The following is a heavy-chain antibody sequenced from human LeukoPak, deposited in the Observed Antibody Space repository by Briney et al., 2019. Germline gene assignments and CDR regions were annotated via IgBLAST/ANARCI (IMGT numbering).Heavy chain of an antibody. CDR3: AREGIGGGLLKGYCSGGSCYGY. V-gene: IGHV1-2*02. CDR2: IIPNSGAT. CDR1: GYTFTSYA. Sequence: ASVKVSCKASGYTFTSYAMNWVRQAPGQGLEWMGWIIPNSGATNYAQNFQGRVTMTRDTSISTAYMELSRLRSDDTAVYYCAREGIGGGLLKGYCSGGSCYGYWGQGTLVTVSS. D-gene: IGHD2-15*01. J-gene: IGHJ4*02.